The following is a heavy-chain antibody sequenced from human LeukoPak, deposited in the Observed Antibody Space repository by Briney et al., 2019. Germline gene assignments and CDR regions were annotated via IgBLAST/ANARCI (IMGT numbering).Heavy chain of an antibody. V-gene: IGHV3-30*18. Sequence: GGSLRLSCAASGFTLSSCGMHCVRQAPGKGLEWVAVISNDGSNKNYADSVKGRFTISRDNSKNTLYLQMSTLRAEDTALYYCAKGCSTGTTCYIIAYWGQGTLVTVSS. D-gene: IGHD1-7*01. CDR2: ISNDGSNK. J-gene: IGHJ4*02. CDR1: GFTLSSCG. CDR3: AKGCSTGTTCYIIAY.